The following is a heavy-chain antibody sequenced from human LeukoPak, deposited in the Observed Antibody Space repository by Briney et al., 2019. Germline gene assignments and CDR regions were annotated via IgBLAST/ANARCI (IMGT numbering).Heavy chain of an antibody. V-gene: IGHV3-66*01. J-gene: IGHJ4*02. D-gene: IGHD6-13*01. CDR3: ARGLYSSSWYFDC. CDR2: LYSGGSK. CDR1: GFTVSNNY. Sequence: GGSLRLSCAASGFTVSNNYMTWVRQAPGKGLEWVSLLYSGGSKNYADSVKGRFTISRDNSKNTLYLQMNSLRVEDTAVYYCARGLYSSSWYFDCWGQGTLVTVSS.